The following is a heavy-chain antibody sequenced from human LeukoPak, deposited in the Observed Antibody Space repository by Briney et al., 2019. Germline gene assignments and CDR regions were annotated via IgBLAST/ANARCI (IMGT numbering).Heavy chain of an antibody. CDR3: AKSQRAVRYYYYYGMDV. CDR2: ISGSGGST. CDR1: GFNFSSYA. V-gene: IGHV3-23*01. J-gene: IGHJ6*02. Sequence: GGSLRLSCAASGFNFSSYAMSWVRQAPGKGLEWVSAISGSGGSTYYADSVKGRFTISRDNSKNTLYLQMNSLRAEDTAVYYCAKSQRAVRYYYYYGMDVWGQGTTVTVSS. D-gene: IGHD4-17*01.